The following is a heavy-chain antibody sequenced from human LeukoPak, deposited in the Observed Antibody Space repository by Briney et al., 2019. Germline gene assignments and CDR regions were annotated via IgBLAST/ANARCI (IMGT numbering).Heavy chain of an antibody. CDR3: AKDRRPVTMVQGVIITAAFDI. J-gene: IGHJ3*02. D-gene: IGHD3-10*01. CDR1: GFTFDDYA. Sequence: PGGSLRLSCAASGFTFDDYAMHWVRQAPGKGLEWVSGISWNSGSIGYADSVKGRFTISRDSAKNSLYLQMNSLRAEDTALYYCAKDRRPVTMVQGVIITAAFDIWGQGTMVTVSS. V-gene: IGHV3-9*01. CDR2: ISWNSGSI.